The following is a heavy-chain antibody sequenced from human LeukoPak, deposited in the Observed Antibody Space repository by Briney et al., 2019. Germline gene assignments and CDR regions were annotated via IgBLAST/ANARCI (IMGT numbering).Heavy chain of an antibody. CDR1: GGSFSGYY. V-gene: IGHV4-34*01. D-gene: IGHD3-16*01. CDR3: ARGEAIMEY. CDR2: INHSGST. J-gene: IGHJ4*02. Sequence: SETLSLTCAVYGGSFSGYYWSWIRQPPGKGLEWIGEINHSGSTNYNPSLKSRVTISVDTSKNQFSLKLSSVTAADTAVYYCARGEAIMEYWGQGTLVTVSS.